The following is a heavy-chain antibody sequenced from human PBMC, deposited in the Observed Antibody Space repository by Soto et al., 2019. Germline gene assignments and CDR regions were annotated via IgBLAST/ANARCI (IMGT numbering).Heavy chain of an antibody. CDR1: GDSITSVGNN. D-gene: IGHD2-15*01. CDR2: IYHTGTT. CDR3: AATAFGGYSHYALDV. Sequence: SETLSLTCAVSGDSITSVGNNWSWIRQAPGKALEWMGYIYHTGTTYYTAALKSLVTISLDRSKNRISLRLNSVTAADTAVYYCAATAFGGYSHYALDVWGQGTTVTVSS. V-gene: IGHV4-30-2*01. J-gene: IGHJ6*02.